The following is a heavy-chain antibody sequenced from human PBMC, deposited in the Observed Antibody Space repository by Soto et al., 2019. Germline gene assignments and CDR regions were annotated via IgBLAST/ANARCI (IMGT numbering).Heavy chain of an antibody. CDR3: ARDGLQGGRYPTWFVP. D-gene: IGHD4-4*01. V-gene: IGHV3-48*02. CDR2: ISSSSSTL. J-gene: IGHJ5*02. Sequence: EVQLVESGGGLVQPGGSLRLSCAASGFTFSSYSMNWVRQAPGKGLEWVSYISSSSSTLYYADSVKGRFTISRNNAKNSLNLQMNSLRDEHTAVYYCARDGLQGGRYPTWFVPWGQGTLVTVSS. CDR1: GFTFSSYS.